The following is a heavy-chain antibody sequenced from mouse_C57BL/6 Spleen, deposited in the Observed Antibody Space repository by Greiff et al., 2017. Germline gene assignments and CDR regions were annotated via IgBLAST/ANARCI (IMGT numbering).Heavy chain of an antibody. V-gene: IGHV1-82*01. CDR2: IYPGDGDT. D-gene: IGHD4-1*01. J-gene: IGHJ2*01. CDR1: GYAFSSSW. CDR3: ARPSNWDEDY. Sequence: QVQLKQSGPELVKPGASVKISCKASGYAFSSSWMNWVKQRPGKGLEWIGRIYPGDGDTNYNGKFKGKATLTADKSSSTAYMQLSSLTSEDSAVYFCARPSNWDEDYWGQGTTLTVSS.